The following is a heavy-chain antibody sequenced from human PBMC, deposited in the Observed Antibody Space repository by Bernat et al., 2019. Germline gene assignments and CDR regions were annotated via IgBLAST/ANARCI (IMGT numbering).Heavy chain of an antibody. CDR1: GGTFNTYP. CDR3: AKDPARYCGGDCYFT. D-gene: IGHD2-21*02. CDR2: IIPILEKA. V-gene: IGHV1-69*02. J-gene: IGHJ4*02. Sequence: QVQLVQSGAEVKRPGSSVKVSCKASGGTFNTYPITWLRQVPGQGLEWMGRIIPILEKADYAQTFQDRVTITADESTNTAYMELRSLRSDDTAVYFCAKDPARYCGGDCYFTWGQGTLVTVSS.